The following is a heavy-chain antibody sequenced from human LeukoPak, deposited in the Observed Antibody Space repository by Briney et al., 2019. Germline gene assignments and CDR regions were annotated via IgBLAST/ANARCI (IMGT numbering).Heavy chain of an antibody. Sequence: SVKVSCKASGGTFSSYAISWVRQAPGQGLEWMGRIIPIFGTANYAQKFQGRVTITTDESTSTAYMELSSLRSGDTAVYYCARGIGGSSWYYYFDYWGQGTLVTVSS. CDR3: ARGIGGSSWYYYFDY. D-gene: IGHD6-13*01. CDR2: IIPIFGTA. CDR1: GGTFSSYA. V-gene: IGHV1-69*05. J-gene: IGHJ4*02.